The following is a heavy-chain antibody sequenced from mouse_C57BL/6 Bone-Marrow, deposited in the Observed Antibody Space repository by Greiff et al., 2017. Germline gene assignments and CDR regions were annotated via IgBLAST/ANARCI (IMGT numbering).Heavy chain of an antibody. D-gene: IGHD2-5*01. CDR2: ISAGGSYT. J-gene: IGHJ2*01. Sequence: EVQLMESGGGLVKPGGSLKLSCAASGFTFSSYAMSWVRQTPEKRLEWVATISAGGSYTYYPDNVKGRFTISRDNAKNNLYLQMSHLKSEDTAMYYCARDPYYSNGYDFDYWGQGTTLTVSS. V-gene: IGHV5-4*01. CDR1: GFTFSSYA. CDR3: ARDPYYSNGYDFDY.